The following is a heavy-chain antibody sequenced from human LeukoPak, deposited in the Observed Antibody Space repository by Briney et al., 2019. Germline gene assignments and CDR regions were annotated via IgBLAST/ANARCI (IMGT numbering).Heavy chain of an antibody. Sequence: SETLSPTCAVSGYSISSGYYWGWIRQPPGKGLEWIGSIYHSGSTYYNPSLKSRVTISVHTSKNQFSLKLSPVTAADTAVYYCASLADCTNGVCSNDYYYMDVWGKGTTVTVSS. CDR3: ASLADCTNGVCSNDYYYMDV. CDR2: IYHSGST. CDR1: GYSISSGYY. J-gene: IGHJ6*03. D-gene: IGHD2-8*01. V-gene: IGHV4-38-2*01.